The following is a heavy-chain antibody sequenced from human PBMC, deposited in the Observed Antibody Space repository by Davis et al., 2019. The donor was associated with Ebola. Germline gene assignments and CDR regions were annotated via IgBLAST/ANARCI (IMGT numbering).Heavy chain of an antibody. J-gene: IGHJ4*02. CDR2: IYTSGST. Sequence: PSETLSLTCTVSGGSISSGSYYWSWIRQPAGKGLEWIGHIYTSGSTNYNPSLKSRVTISVDTSKNQFSLKLSSVTAADTAVYYCARGRAIFGVVGPLSYWGQGTLVTVSS. V-gene: IGHV4-61*09. CDR3: ARGRAIFGVVGPLSY. CDR1: GGSISSGSYY. D-gene: IGHD3-3*01.